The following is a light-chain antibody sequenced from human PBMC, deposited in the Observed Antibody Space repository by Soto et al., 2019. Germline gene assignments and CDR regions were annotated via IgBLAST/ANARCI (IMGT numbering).Light chain of an antibody. Sequence: EIVLTQSPGILSLSPGQRATLSCRASEGVSTRYLAWYQQKPGQSPRLLIYGASSRAPGIPDRFSGSGSGTYFTLTSSRLAPEDVAVYYCQQYGNSLLTFGGGTRLEI. V-gene: IGKV3-20*01. J-gene: IGKJ4*01. CDR1: EGVSTRY. CDR2: GAS. CDR3: QQYGNSLLT.